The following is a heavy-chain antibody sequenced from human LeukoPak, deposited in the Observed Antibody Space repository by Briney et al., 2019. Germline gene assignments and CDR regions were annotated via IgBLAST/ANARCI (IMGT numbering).Heavy chain of an antibody. Sequence: GTSLRLSCAASGFTFSTYEMNWVRQAPGKWLEWVSHIGSSGGTIYYADAVKCRFTISRDNAKNSLYLQRNSVRAEDTAVYYCTRKGSVYTSSWSCFDCWGQGTLVTVSS. CDR3: TRKGSVYTSSWSCFDC. CDR1: GFTFSTYE. CDR2: IGSSGGTI. D-gene: IGHD6-13*01. V-gene: IGHV3-48*03. J-gene: IGHJ4*02.